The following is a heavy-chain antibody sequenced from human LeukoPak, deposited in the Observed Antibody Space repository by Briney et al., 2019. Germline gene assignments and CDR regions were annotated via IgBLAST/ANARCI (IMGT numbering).Heavy chain of an antibody. J-gene: IGHJ4*02. D-gene: IGHD6-6*01. CDR2: IYSGGTT. CDR1: GFTVSSSY. CDR3: ARARSSIAAYDY. Sequence: SGGSLRLSCAASGFTVSSSYMSWVRQAPGKGLEWVSVIYSGGTTYYADSVKGRFTISRDNSKNTLYLQMNSLRAEDTAVYYCARARSSIAAYDYWGQGTLVTVSS. V-gene: IGHV3-53*01.